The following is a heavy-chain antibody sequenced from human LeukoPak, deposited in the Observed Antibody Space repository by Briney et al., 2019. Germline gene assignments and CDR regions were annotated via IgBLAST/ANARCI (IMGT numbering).Heavy chain of an antibody. CDR2: ISWNSGSI. CDR1: GFTFDDYA. D-gene: IGHD3-3*01. CDR3: ARAHVVLRFLEWFHDAFDI. Sequence: PGRSLRLSCAASGFTFDDYAMHWVRQAPGKGLEWVSGISWNSGSIGYADSVKGRFTISRDNAKNSLYLQMNSLRAEDTALYYCARAHVVLRFLEWFHDAFDIWGQGTMVTVSS. J-gene: IGHJ3*02. V-gene: IGHV3-9*01.